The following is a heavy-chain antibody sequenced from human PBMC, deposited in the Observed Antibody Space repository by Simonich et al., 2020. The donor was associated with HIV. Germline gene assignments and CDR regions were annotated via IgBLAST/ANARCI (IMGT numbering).Heavy chain of an antibody. CDR2: INHSGST. CDR3: ASLDPMYYYDSSGYFDDAFDI. J-gene: IGHJ3*02. D-gene: IGHD3-22*01. CDR1: GGSFSGYY. Sequence: QVQLQQWGAGLLKPSETLSLTCAVYGGSFSGYYWSWTRHPPGKGREWIGEINHSGSTNYTPSLKSRVTISVDTSKNHFSRKLSSVTAADTAVYYCASLDPMYYYDSSGYFDDAFDIWGQGTMVTVSS. V-gene: IGHV4-34*01.